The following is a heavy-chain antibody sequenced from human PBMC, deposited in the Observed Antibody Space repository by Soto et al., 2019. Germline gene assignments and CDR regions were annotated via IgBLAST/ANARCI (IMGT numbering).Heavy chain of an antibody. D-gene: IGHD3-22*01. J-gene: IGHJ4*02. V-gene: IGHV4-34*01. CDR2: INHSGST. CDR3: ARDHHSYYDTSGYYPYFDF. CDR1: GGSFSDYY. Sequence: PSETLSLTCAVYGGSFSDYYWNWIRQPPGKGLEWIGEINHSGSTNYNPSFESRVAISLDTSNNQFSLRLTSLTAADTAVYFCARDHHSYYDTSGYYPYFDFWGQGTLVTVS.